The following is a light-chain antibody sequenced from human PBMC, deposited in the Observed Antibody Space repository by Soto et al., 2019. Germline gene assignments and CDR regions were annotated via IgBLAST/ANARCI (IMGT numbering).Light chain of an antibody. CDR1: QSGLYNSNNKNY. J-gene: IGKJ4*01. CDR2: WAS. V-gene: IGKV4-1*01. CDR3: QQQYVIPVT. Sequence: DIVMTQSPDSLAVSLGERATINCKSSQSGLYNSNNKNYLAWYQQKQGQPPKLLFYWASARESWVPDRCSCSGSGTDFTLTISSLLADDVAIYYCQQQYVIPVTFGGGTKVEIK.